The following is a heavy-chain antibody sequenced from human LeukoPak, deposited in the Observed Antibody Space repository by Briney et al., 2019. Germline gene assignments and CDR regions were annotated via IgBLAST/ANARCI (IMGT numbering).Heavy chain of an antibody. Sequence: SQTLSLTCAISGDSVSSNSAAWNWIRQSPSRGLEWLGRTYYRSKWYNDYAVSVKSRITINPDTSKNQFSLQLNSVTAADTAVYYCARAYYDFWSGYYAPFDYWGQGTLVTVSS. V-gene: IGHV6-1*01. D-gene: IGHD3-3*01. CDR2: TYYRSKWYN. CDR3: ARAYYDFWSGYYAPFDY. J-gene: IGHJ4*02. CDR1: GDSVSSNSAA.